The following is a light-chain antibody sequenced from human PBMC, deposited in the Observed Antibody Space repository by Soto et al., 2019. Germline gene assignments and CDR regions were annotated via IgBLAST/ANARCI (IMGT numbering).Light chain of an antibody. Sequence: QSVLTQPASVSGSPGQSITISCTGTSSDVGGYNYVSWYQQHPDKAPKLMIYEVSNRPSGFSNRFSGSKSGHTASLTTSGLQSEDEADYFCTSYTSYSTLDVFGTGTKVTVL. CDR3: TSYTSYSTLDV. V-gene: IGLV2-14*01. CDR2: EVS. J-gene: IGLJ1*01. CDR1: SSDVGGYNY.